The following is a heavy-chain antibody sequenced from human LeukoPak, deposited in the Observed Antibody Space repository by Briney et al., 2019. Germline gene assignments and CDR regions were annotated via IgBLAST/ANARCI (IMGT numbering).Heavy chain of an antibody. Sequence: SETLSLTCTVSGGSISTYYWSWIRQPPGKGLEWIGYIYYTGSTSYNPSLKSRVTISVDTSKNQFSLKLSSVTAADTAVYYCATHSSPLSWFDPWGQGTLVTVSS. CDR2: IYYTGST. V-gene: IGHV4-59*08. J-gene: IGHJ5*02. D-gene: IGHD6-13*01. CDR3: ATHSSPLSWFDP. CDR1: GGSISTYY.